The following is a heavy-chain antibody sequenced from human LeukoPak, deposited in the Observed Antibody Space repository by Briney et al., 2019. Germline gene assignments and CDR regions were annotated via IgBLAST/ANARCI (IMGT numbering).Heavy chain of an antibody. V-gene: IGHV4-61*09. D-gene: IGHD4-17*01. CDR2: FYSSTRT. J-gene: IGHJ6*01. CDR1: GDSLTSGSRY. Sequence: SETLSLTCTVSGDSLTSGSRYWSWIRQPAGKGLEWIGHFYSSTRTTYNPSLESRVTTSGDTAKNQFSLKLDSVTAADMAVYFCARCMSELDYGDYAYYYHMDVWGKGPRSPSPQ. CDR3: ARCMSELDYGDYAYYYHMDV.